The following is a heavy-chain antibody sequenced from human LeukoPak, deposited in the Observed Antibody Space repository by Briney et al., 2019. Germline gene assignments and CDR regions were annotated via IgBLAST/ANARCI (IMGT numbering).Heavy chain of an antibody. CDR2: ISSSSSTI. CDR3: ARSDFWSGYYDDY. CDR1: GFTFSSYS. J-gene: IGHJ4*02. D-gene: IGHD3-3*01. V-gene: IGHV3-48*04. Sequence: GGSLRLSCAASGFTFSSYSMNWVRQAPGKGLEWVSSISSSSSTIYYADSVKGRFTISRDNAKNSLYLQMNSLRAEDTAVYYCARSDFWSGYYDDYWGQGTLVTVSS.